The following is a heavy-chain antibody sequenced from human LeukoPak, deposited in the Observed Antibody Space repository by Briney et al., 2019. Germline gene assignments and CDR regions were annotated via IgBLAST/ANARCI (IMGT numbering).Heavy chain of an antibody. CDR3: ARDQDITIFGVVTPTYSFDY. CDR1: GFTVGSNY. V-gene: IGHV3-66*01. J-gene: IGHJ4*02. CDR2: IYSGGST. D-gene: IGHD3-3*01. Sequence: GGSLRLSCAASGFTVGSNYMNWVRQAPGKGLEWVSVIYSGGSTDYADSVKGRFTISRDKSKNTLYLQMNSLRAEDTAVYYCARDQDITIFGVVTPTYSFDYWGQGTLVTVSS.